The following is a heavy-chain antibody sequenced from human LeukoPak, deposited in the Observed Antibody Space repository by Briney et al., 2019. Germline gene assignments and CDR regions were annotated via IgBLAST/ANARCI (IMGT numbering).Heavy chain of an antibody. V-gene: IGHV1-2*02. J-gene: IGHJ4*02. CDR2: INPNTGGT. Sequence: ASVKVSCKASGYTFTAHYIHWMRQAPGRGLAWVGWINPNTGGTEFAQNVQGRVTMTRDTSINTVYMELNRLTYDDTAVFYCAREAADSSVCDFWGQGSLVTV. CDR3: AREAADSSVCDF. CDR1: GYTFTAHY. D-gene: IGHD2-8*01.